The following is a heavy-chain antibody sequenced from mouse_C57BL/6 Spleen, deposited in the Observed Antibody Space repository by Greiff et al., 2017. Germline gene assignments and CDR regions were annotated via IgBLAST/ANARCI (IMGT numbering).Heavy chain of an antibody. CDR3: ARSATVVAEGYFDV. CDR1: GFNIKDYY. Sequence: VQLKGSGAELVKPGASVKLSCTASGFNIKDYYMHWVKQRTEQGLGWIGRIAPEDGETKYAPKFQGKATITADTSSNTAYLQRSSLTSEDTAVYYCARSATVVAEGYFDVWGTGTTVTVSS. V-gene: IGHV14-2*01. D-gene: IGHD1-1*01. J-gene: IGHJ1*03. CDR2: IAPEDGET.